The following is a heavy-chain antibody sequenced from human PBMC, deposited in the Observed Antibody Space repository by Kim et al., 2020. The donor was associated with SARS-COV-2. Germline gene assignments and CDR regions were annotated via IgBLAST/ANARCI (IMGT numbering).Heavy chain of an antibody. CDR1: GGSISSYY. Sequence: SETLSLTCTVSGGSISSYYWSWIRQPPGKGLEWIGYIYYSGSTNYNPSLKSRVTISVDTSKNQFSLKLSSVTAADTAVYYCARVGIAAQNPFDYWGQGTLVTVSS. D-gene: IGHD6-6*01. CDR3: ARVGIAAQNPFDY. CDR2: IYYSGST. V-gene: IGHV4-59*01. J-gene: IGHJ4*02.